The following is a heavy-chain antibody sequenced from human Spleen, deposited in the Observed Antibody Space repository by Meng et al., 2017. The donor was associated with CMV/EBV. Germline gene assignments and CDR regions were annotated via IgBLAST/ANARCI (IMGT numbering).Heavy chain of an antibody. CDR3: ARPATQGIIYYYYGVDV. CDR2: INPSGGST. D-gene: IGHD2-15*01. Sequence: ASVKVSCKASGYTFTNYYMHWVRQAPGQGLEWMGIINPSGGSTSYAQKFQGRVTMTRDTSTSTVYMELSSLRSEDTAVYYCARPATQGIIYYYYGVDVWGQGTTVTVSS. V-gene: IGHV1-46*01. CDR1: GYTFTNYY. J-gene: IGHJ6*02.